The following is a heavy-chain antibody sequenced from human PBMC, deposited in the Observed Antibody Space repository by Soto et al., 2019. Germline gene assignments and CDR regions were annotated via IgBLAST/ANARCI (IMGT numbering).Heavy chain of an antibody. D-gene: IGHD2-2*01. CDR3: ARDPAREYCSSTSCLMFDP. CDR1: GYTFTSYG. CDR2: ISAYNGNT. J-gene: IGHJ5*02. V-gene: IGHV1-18*01. Sequence: QVQLVQSGAEVKKPGASVKVSCKASGYTFTSYGISWVRQAPGQGLEWMGWISAYNGNTNYAQKLQGRVTMTTDTSTSTAYMELRSLRSDDTAVYYCARDPAREYCSSTSCLMFDPWGQGTLVTVSS.